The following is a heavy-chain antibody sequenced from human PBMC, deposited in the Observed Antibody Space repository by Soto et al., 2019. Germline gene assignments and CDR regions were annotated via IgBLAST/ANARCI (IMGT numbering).Heavy chain of an antibody. Sequence: ASVKVSCKASGGTFSSYAISWVRQAPGQGLEWMGGIIPIFGTANYAQKFQGRVTITADESTSTAYMELSSLRSEDTAVYYCARRQMWEYSSGWYPFDYWGQGTLVTVSS. CDR1: GGTFSSYA. V-gene: IGHV1-69*13. CDR3: ARRQMWEYSSGWYPFDY. J-gene: IGHJ4*02. D-gene: IGHD6-19*01. CDR2: IIPIFGTA.